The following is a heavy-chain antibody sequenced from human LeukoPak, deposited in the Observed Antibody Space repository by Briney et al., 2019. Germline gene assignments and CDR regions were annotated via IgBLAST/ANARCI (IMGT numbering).Heavy chain of an antibody. CDR3: ARHWGPNRDPYYYYMDV. CDR2: IIPIFGTA. D-gene: IGHD3-16*01. Sequence: ASVKVSCKASGGTFSSYAISWVRQAPGQGLEWMGGIIPIFGTANYAQKFQGRVTITTDESTSTAYMELSSLRSEDTAVYYCARHWGPNRDPYYYYMDVWGKGTTVTVSS. CDR1: GGTFSSYA. J-gene: IGHJ6*03. V-gene: IGHV1-69*05.